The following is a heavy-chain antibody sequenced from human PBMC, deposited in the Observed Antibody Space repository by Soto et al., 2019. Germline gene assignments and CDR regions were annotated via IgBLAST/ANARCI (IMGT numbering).Heavy chain of an antibody. CDR1: GGSISSYY. CDR3: ARLRWLRNWFDP. V-gene: IGHV4-59*01. Sequence: LSLTCTVSGGSISSYYWSWIRQPPGKGLEWIGYIYYSGSTNYNPSLKSRVTISVDTSKNQFSLKLSSVTAADTAVYYCARLRWLRNWFDPWGQGTLVTVSS. D-gene: IGHD5-12*01. CDR2: IYYSGST. J-gene: IGHJ5*02.